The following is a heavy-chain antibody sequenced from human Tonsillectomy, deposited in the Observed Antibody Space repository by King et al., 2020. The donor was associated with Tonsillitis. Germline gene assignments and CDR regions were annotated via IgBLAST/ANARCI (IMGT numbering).Heavy chain of an antibody. Sequence: VQLVESGGGVVQPGGSLRLSCAASGFTFSSYGMHWVRQAPGKGLEWVAFIRYDGSNKYSADSVKGRFTISRDNSKNTLYLQMNSLRPDYTAVYYCAKDLPVGDGAYQFGHYYDGMEVWGQGPTGTVSS. J-gene: IGHJ6*02. D-gene: IGHD4-17*01. V-gene: IGHV3-30*02. CDR3: AKDLPVGDGAYQFGHYYDGMEV. CDR1: GFTFSSYG. CDR2: IRYDGSNK.